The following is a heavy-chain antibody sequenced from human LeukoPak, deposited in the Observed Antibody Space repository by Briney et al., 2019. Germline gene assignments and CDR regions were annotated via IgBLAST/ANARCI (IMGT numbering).Heavy chain of an antibody. J-gene: IGHJ4*02. CDR1: GYRITDYY. CDR2: INPSGRST. V-gene: IGHV1-46*01. CDR3: ARDAEGGSSWYDY. Sequence: ASVKVSCKAYGYRITDYYVHWVRQAPGQGLEWMGIINPSGRSTTNAQKFQGRVTMTRDTSTNTIYMELSGLRSDDTAVYYCARDAEGGSSWYDYWGQGTLVTVSS. D-gene: IGHD6-13*01.